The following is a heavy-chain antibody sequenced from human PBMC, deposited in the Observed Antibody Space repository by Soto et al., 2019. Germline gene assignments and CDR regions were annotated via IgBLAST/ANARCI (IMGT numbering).Heavy chain of an antibody. CDR2: TFPMFGKA. D-gene: IGHD6-13*01. J-gene: IGHJ6*02. Sequence: SVKVSCKASGGTFSSYSISWVLQAPGQGLEWMGGTFPMFGKANYAQKFQGRVTISADKSTSAAYMELSSLTSEDTAVYYCATVDISTWIDGMDVWGQGTTVTVS. CDR3: ATVDISTWIDGMDV. V-gene: IGHV1-69*06. CDR1: GGTFSSYS.